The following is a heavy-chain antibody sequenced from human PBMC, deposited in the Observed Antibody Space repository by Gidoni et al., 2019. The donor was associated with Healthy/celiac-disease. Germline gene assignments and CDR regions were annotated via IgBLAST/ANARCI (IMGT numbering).Heavy chain of an antibody. J-gene: IGHJ5*02. D-gene: IGHD1-7*01. CDR2: FYTTGST. CDR1: GCSLSSGRYY. CDR3: ARSFGNSGTTIFDWFDP. Sequence: QVQLQESGPGLVKPSQTLSLNCTGSGCSLSSGRYYWSWIRQPAGKGLEWIGRFYTTGSTNYNPSLKSRVTMSVDTSKNQFSLKLSSVTAADTAVYYCARSFGNSGTTIFDWFDPWGQGTLVTVSS. V-gene: IGHV4-61*02.